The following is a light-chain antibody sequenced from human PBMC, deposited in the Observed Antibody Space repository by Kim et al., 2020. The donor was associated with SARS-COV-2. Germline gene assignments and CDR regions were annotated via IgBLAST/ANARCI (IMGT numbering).Light chain of an antibody. CDR3: QAWDSSTAV. CDR1: KLGYKY. CDR2: QDS. Sequence: SPGHTARIPCSGDKLGYKYACWYQQKPGQSPVLVIYQDSKRPSGIPERFSGSNSGNTATLTISGTQAMDEADYYCQAWDSSTAVFGGGTQLTVL. J-gene: IGLJ2*01. V-gene: IGLV3-1*01.